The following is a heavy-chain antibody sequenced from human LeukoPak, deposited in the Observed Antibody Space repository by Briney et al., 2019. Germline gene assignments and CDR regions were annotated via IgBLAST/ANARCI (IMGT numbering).Heavy chain of an antibody. J-gene: IGHJ4*02. CDR3: VREGGDSSGYYLLY. V-gene: IGHV1-18*01. D-gene: IGHD3-22*01. Sequence: ASVKVSCKASGYTFTTYGLSWVRQAPGQGLEWMGWISAYNGNTNYAQKLQGRVTMTTDTSTSTAYMELRSLRSDDTAVYYCVREGGDSSGYYLLYWGLGTLVTVSS. CDR1: GYTFTTYG. CDR2: ISAYNGNT.